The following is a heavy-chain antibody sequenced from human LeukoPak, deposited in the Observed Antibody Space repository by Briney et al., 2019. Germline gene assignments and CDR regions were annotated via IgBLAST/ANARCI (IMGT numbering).Heavy chain of an antibody. CDR3: ARDRVGATEVEDAFDI. CDR2: IYYSGST. V-gene: IGHV4-39*07. Sequence: SETLSLTCTVSGGSISSSSYYWGWIRQPPGKGLEWIGSIYYSGSTYYNPSLKSRVTISVDTSKNQFSLKLSSVTAADTAVYYCARDRVGATEVEDAFDIWGQGTMVTVSS. J-gene: IGHJ3*02. CDR1: GGSISSSSYY. D-gene: IGHD1-26*01.